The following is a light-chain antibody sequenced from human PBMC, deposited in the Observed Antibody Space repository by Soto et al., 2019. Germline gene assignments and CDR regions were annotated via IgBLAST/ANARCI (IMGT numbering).Light chain of an antibody. Sequence: DIQMTQSPSSLSASVGDRVTITCRASQSISSYLNWYQQKPGKAPKLLIYAASSLQSGVPSRFSGSGSGTDFTLTIRSLQPEDFATYYCQQSYSTPRTFRQGTKVEIK. CDR1: QSISSY. CDR3: QQSYSTPRT. CDR2: AAS. V-gene: IGKV1-39*01. J-gene: IGKJ1*01.